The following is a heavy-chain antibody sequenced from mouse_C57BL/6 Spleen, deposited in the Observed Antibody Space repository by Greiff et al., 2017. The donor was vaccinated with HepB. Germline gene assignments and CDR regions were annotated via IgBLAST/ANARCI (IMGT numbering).Heavy chain of an antibody. Sequence: EVKLVESGPELVKPGASVKMSCKASGYTFTDYNMHWVKQSHGKSLEWIGYINPNNGGTSYNQKFKGKATLTVNKSSSTAYMELRSLTSEDSAVYYCAREVGSSYDFDVWGTGTTVTVSS. V-gene: IGHV1-22*01. J-gene: IGHJ1*03. CDR2: INPNNGGT. CDR3: AREVGSSYDFDV. CDR1: GYTFTDYN. D-gene: IGHD1-1*01.